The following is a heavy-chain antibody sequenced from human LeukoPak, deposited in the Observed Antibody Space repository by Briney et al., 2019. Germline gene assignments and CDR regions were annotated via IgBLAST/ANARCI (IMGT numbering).Heavy chain of an antibody. CDR1: GGSISSSSYY. CDR2: IYYSGST. V-gene: IGHV4-39*01. Sequence: SETLSLTCTVSGGSISSSSYYWGWVRQPPGTGLEWIGSIYYSGSTYYNPSLKSRVTISVDTSKNQFSLKLSSVTAADTAVYYCARIESYYDSSGYYYFDYWGQGTLVTVSS. J-gene: IGHJ4*02. D-gene: IGHD3-22*01. CDR3: ARIESYYDSSGYYYFDY.